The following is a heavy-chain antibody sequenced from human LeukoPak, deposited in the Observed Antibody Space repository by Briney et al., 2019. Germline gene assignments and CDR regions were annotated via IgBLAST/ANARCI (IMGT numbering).Heavy chain of an antibody. D-gene: IGHD2-21*02. CDR3: ARLLAYCGGDCFSGGWFDP. CDR2: ISAYNGNT. Sequence: ASVKVSCKASGYTFTSYGISWVRQAPGQGLEWMGWISAYNGNTNYAQKLQGRVTMTTDTSTSTAYMELRSLRSDDTAVYYCARLLAYCGGDCFSGGWFDPWAREPWSPPPQ. J-gene: IGHJ5*02. CDR1: GYTFTSYG. V-gene: IGHV1-18*01.